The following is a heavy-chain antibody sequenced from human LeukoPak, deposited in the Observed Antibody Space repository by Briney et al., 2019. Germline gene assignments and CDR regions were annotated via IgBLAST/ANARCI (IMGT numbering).Heavy chain of an antibody. Sequence: SVKVSCKASGGTFSSYAISWVRQAPGQGLEWMGGIIPIFGTANYAQKFQGRVTITADESTSTAYMELGSLRSEDTAVYYCARANWANDAFDIWGQGTMVTVSS. V-gene: IGHV1-69*01. CDR3: ARANWANDAFDI. D-gene: IGHD7-27*01. CDR1: GGTFSSYA. CDR2: IIPIFGTA. J-gene: IGHJ3*02.